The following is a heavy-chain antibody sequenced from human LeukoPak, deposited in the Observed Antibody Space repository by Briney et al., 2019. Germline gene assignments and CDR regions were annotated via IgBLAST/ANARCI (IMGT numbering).Heavy chain of an antibody. CDR2: ICHRGST. CDR3: ARGYNYGYPFDP. Sequence: SETLSLTCAGSRYSISSGYYWGWIRQPPGKGLEWIGRICHRGSTYYNPSLKRRSTISVDTSKNPFSLKISSVAAADTAVYYCARGYNYGYPFDPWGQGTLVTVSS. J-gene: IGHJ5*02. V-gene: IGHV4-38-2*01. CDR1: RYSISSGYY. D-gene: IGHD5-18*01.